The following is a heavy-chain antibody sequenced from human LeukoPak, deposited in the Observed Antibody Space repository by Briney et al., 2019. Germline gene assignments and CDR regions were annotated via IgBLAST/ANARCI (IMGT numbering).Heavy chain of an antibody. Sequence: EASVKVSCKASGYTFTGYYMHWVRQAPGQGLEWMGWIDPNSGGTNYAQKFQGRVTMTRDTSISTAYMELSRLRSDDTAVYYCARGIWFGELSRGRFDPWGQGTLVTVSS. CDR1: GYTFTGYY. CDR2: IDPNSGGT. J-gene: IGHJ5*02. D-gene: IGHD3-10*01. CDR3: ARGIWFGELSRGRFDP. V-gene: IGHV1-2*02.